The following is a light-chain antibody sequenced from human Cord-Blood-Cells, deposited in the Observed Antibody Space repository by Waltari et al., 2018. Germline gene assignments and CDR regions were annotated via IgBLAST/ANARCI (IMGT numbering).Light chain of an antibody. J-gene: IGLJ3*02. V-gene: IGLV2-23*02. CDR3: CSYAGSSRV. Sequence: QSALTPPASVSGSPAPSVTIPCIGTSTDVGRSHLVSWYQQHPGKAPKLMIYEVSKRPSVVSNRFSGSKSGNTASLTISGLQAEDEADYYCCSYAGSSRVFGGGTKLTVL. CDR2: EVS. CDR1: STDVGRSHL.